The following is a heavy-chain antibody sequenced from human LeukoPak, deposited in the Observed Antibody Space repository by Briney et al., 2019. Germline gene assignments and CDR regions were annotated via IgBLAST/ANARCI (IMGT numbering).Heavy chain of an antibody. D-gene: IGHD5-18*01. J-gene: IGHJ4*02. CDR1: GGSISSSSYY. CDR2: IYTSGST. Sequence: PSETLSLTCTVSGGSISSSSYYWGWIRQPPGKGLEWIGSIYTSGSTNYNPSLKSRVTISVDTSKNQFSLKLSFVTAADTAVYYCARGAYSYGKDYWGQGTLVTVSS. CDR3: ARGAYSYGKDY. V-gene: IGHV4-39*07.